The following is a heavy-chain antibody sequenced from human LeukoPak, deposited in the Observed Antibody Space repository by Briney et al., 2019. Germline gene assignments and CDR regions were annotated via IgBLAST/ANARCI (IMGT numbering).Heavy chain of an antibody. J-gene: IGHJ4*02. V-gene: IGHV3-33*01. CDR1: GFAFNTYA. CDR2: IWHDGSHK. Sequence: GRSLRLSCAASGFAFNTYAMHWVRQAPGQGLEWVALIWHDGSHKFYSNSVRGQFTISRDNSKNTVSLQMNNLRPEDTAVYYCAREIFGSGSYPAFWGQGTLVTVSS. CDR3: AREIFGSGSYPAF. D-gene: IGHD3-10*01.